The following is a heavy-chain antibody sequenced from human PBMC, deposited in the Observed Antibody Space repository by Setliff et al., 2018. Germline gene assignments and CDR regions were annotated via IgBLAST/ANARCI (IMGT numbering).Heavy chain of an antibody. V-gene: IGHV4-61*02. J-gene: IGHJ5*02. CDR3: ARQKPVSLYDQMVAFDP. CDR2: IYTTWST. D-gene: IGHD2-8*01. Sequence: SETLSLTCTVSGGSLSSYYYWNWIRQPAGKGLEWIGRIYTTWSTNYNPSLRSRVSISLDTSKSQFFLKLNSVTAADTAVYYCARQKPVSLYDQMVAFDPWGQGTLVTVSS. CDR1: GGSLSSYYY.